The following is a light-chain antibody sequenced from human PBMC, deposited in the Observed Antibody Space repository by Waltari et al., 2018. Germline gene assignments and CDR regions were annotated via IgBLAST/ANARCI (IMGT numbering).Light chain of an antibody. V-gene: IGLV3-1*01. J-gene: IGLJ2*01. Sequence: SYELTQPPSVSVSPGQTASITCSGDKLGDKYACWYQQKPGQSPVRVIYQDIKRPSGIPGRFSGSNSGNTATLTISGSQAMDEADYYCQAWDSRVVFGGGTKLTVL. CDR2: QDI. CDR3: QAWDSRVV. CDR1: KLGDKY.